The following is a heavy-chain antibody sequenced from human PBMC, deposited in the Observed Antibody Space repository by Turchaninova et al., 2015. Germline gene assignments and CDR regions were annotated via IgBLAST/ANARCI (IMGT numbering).Heavy chain of an antibody. CDR2: IKHDGNEK. D-gene: IGHD4-17*01. Sequence: GGGLVQPGGSLRLSCAASGFIFSTYWMTWVRQAPGRGLGWVASIKHDGNEKYYVDSVRGRFTISRDNAENSLYLQMKNLRAEDTALYYCARGQGTTRRSYGLDVWGHGTTLTVSS. CDR3: ARGQGTTRRSYGLDV. CDR1: GFIFSTYW. J-gene: IGHJ6*02. V-gene: IGHV3-7*03.